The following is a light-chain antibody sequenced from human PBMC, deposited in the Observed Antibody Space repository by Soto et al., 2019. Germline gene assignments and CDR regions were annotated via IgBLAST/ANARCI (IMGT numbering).Light chain of an antibody. Sequence: DIVLTQSPGTLSLSPGERATLSCRASQSVSSTYLTWYQQKPGQAPRLLIYGASNRATGVSARFSGSGSGTEFTLTISSLQSEDFAVYYCLQYHYWWTFGQGTKVDIK. CDR1: QSVSSTY. CDR2: GAS. V-gene: IGKV3-15*01. J-gene: IGKJ1*01. CDR3: LQYHYWWT.